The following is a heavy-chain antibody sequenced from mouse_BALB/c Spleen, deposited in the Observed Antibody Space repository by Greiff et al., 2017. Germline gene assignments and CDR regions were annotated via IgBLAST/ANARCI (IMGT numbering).Heavy chain of an antibody. J-gene: IGHJ4*01. CDR2: ISSGSSTI. V-gene: IGHV5-17*02. Sequence: EVKLVESGGGLVQPGGSRKLSCAASGFTFSSFGMHWVRQAPEKGLEWVAYISSGSSTIYYANTVKGRFTISRDNPKNTLFMKMTSLRSEDTAMNYCARGRDRHDYYDIAYWGQGTSVTVSS. CDR1: GFTFSSFG. D-gene: IGHD2-14*01. CDR3: ARGRDRHDYYDIAY.